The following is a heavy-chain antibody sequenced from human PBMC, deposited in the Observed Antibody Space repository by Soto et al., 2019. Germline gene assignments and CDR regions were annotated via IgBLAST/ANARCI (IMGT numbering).Heavy chain of an antibody. CDR3: ARDGSKWLKYGYFDL. J-gene: IGHJ2*01. CDR1: GFTFSTYC. D-gene: IGHD5-12*01. Sequence: EVQLVESGGGLVKPGGSLRLSCAASGFTFSTYCMNWVRQAPGRGLEWVSYISESSSHIYYGDSVRGRFIISIDNAKNSLYLQLNSLRAEDTAVYYCARDGSKWLKYGYFDLWGRGTLVTVSS. V-gene: IGHV3-21*01. CDR2: ISESSSHI.